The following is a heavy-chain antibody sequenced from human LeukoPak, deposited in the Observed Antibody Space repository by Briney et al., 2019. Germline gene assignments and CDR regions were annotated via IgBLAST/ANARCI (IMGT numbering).Heavy chain of an antibody. Sequence: PGRSLRLSCAASGFTFSSYGMHWVRQAPGKGLEWVAVIWYDGSNKYYADSVKGRFTISRDNSKNTLYLQMNSLRAEDTAVYYCAGGLATSPIAAAGTTPFDYWGQGTLVTVSS. D-gene: IGHD6-13*01. V-gene: IGHV3-33*01. J-gene: IGHJ4*02. CDR2: IWYDGSNK. CDR1: GFTFSSYG. CDR3: AGGLATSPIAAAGTTPFDY.